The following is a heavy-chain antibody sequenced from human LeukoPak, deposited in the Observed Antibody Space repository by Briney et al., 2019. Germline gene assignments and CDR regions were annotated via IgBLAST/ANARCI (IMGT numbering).Heavy chain of an antibody. J-gene: IGHJ4*02. V-gene: IGHV3-9*01. D-gene: IGHD3-22*01. Sequence: PGRSLRLSCAASGFTFDDYAMHWVRQAPGKGLEWVSGISWNSGSIGYADSVKGRFIISRDNAKNSLYLQMNSLRAEDTALYYCAKALSGYYYDSSGLFDYWGQGTLVTVSS. CDR1: GFTFDDYA. CDR2: ISWNSGSI. CDR3: AKALSGYYYDSSGLFDY.